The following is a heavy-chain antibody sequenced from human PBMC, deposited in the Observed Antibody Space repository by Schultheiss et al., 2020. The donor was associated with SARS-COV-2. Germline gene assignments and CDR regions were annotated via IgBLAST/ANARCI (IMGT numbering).Heavy chain of an antibody. CDR3: ARDRDDFWSGYLVPYNWFDP. J-gene: IGHJ5*02. CDR1: GFTFSSYS. Sequence: GGSLRLSCAASGFTFSSYSMNWVRQAPGKGLEWVSYISSSSSTIYYADSVKGRFTISRDNAKNSLYLQMNSLRAEDTAVYYCARDRDDFWSGYLVPYNWFDPWGQGTLVTVSS. V-gene: IGHV3-48*01. CDR2: ISSSSSTI. D-gene: IGHD3-3*01.